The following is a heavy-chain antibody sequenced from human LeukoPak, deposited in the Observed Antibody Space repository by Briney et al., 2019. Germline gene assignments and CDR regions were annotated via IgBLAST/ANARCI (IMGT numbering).Heavy chain of an antibody. CDR1: GFTFGDYA. Sequence: GGSLRLSCTASGFTFGDYAMSWVRQAPGKGLEWVGFIRSKAYGGTAEYAASAKGRFTMSRDDSRSIAYLQMNSLKTEDTAVYFCTRDPGPYCGGDCYKFDYWGQGTLVTVSS. V-gene: IGHV3-49*04. CDR2: IRSKAYGGTA. J-gene: IGHJ4*02. CDR3: TRDPGPYCGGDCYKFDY. D-gene: IGHD2-21*02.